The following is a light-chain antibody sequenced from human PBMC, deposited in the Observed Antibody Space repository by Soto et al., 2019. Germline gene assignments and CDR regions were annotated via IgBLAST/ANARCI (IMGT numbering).Light chain of an antibody. Sequence: QSALTQPPSASGSPGQSVTISCTGTSSAVGGYNYVSWYQQHPGKAPKLMIYEVSKRPSGVPDRFSGSQSGNTASLTVSGLQAEDEADYYCISYAGSNHFVVFGGGTQLTVL. J-gene: IGLJ2*01. CDR2: EVS. V-gene: IGLV2-8*01. CDR3: ISYAGSNHFVV. CDR1: SSAVGGYNY.